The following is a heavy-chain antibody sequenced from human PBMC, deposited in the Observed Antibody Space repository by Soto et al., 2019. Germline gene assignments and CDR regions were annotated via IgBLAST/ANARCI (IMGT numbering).Heavy chain of an antibody. CDR3: ATVHNTSRSFDY. V-gene: IGHV3-23*01. D-gene: IGHD1-20*01. Sequence: TWVRQAPGKGLEWVSTTGATGRTTYYADSVKGRFTVSRDNSKNTLDLHMSSLRAEDTAVYYCATVHNTSRSFDYWGQGTLVTVSS. CDR2: TGATGRTT. J-gene: IGHJ4*02.